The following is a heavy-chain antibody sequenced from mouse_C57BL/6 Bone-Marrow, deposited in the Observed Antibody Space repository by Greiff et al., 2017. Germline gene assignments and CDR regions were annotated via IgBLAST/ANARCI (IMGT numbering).Heavy chain of an antibody. D-gene: IGHD1-1*01. CDR1: GYTFTSYW. CDR3: ARGGLLYASSPFWYIDV. J-gene: IGHJ1*03. CDR2: IHPNTGST. Sequence: VQLQQPGAELVKPGASVKLSCKASGYTFTSYWMHWVKQRPGQGLEWIGMIHPNTGSTNYNEKFKSKATMTVDKSSSTAYMQLSSLTSEDSAVYYCARGGLLYASSPFWYIDVWGTGTTVTVSS. V-gene: IGHV1-64*01.